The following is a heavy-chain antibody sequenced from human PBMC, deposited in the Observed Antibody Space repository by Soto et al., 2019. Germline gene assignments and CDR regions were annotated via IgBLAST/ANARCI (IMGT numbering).Heavy chain of an antibody. V-gene: IGHV3-74*01. CDR1: GFTFTTYW. Sequence: GGSVRLSCAASGFTFTTYWMHWVRQAPGKGLVWVSRISGDGSSTTYADSVKGRFTISRDNAKNTLFLQMNSLRGDDTAVYYCARPADSNGRYYFDSWGRGTLVTVSS. CDR3: ARPADSNGRYYFDS. J-gene: IGHJ4*02. CDR2: ISGDGSST. D-gene: IGHD7-27*01.